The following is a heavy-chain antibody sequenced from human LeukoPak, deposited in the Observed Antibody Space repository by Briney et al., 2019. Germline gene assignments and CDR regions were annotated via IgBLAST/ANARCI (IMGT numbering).Heavy chain of an antibody. V-gene: IGHV3-23*01. CDR3: AKDIAAAGTHHFDY. CDR1: GFSFSSYA. Sequence: GGSLRLSCAASGFSFSSYAMSWVRQAPGKGLEWVSAISGSGGSTYYADSVKGRFTISRDNSKNTLYLQMNSLRAEDTAVYYCAKDIAAAGTHHFDYWGQGTLVTVSS. J-gene: IGHJ4*02. CDR2: ISGSGGST. D-gene: IGHD6-13*01.